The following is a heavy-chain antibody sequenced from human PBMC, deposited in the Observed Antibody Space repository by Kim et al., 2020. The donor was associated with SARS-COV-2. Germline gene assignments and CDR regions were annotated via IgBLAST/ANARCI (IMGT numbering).Heavy chain of an antibody. CDR3: ARDRGGSGYLVEGSAFGR. V-gene: IGHV4-31*03. Sequence: SETLSLTCTVSDGSISSGGYYWSWIRQHPGKGLEWIGYIYYSGSTYYNPSLKSRVTISVDTSKNQFSLKLSSVTAADTAVYYCARDRGGSGYLVEGSAFGRWGQGTLVTVSS. CDR2: IYYSGST. D-gene: IGHD3-3*01. CDR1: DGSISSGGYY. J-gene: IGHJ4*02.